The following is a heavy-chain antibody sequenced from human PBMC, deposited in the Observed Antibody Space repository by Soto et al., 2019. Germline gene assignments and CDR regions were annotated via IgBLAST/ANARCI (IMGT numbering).Heavy chain of an antibody. CDR1: GFSLSTSGVG. CDR2: IYWDDDK. D-gene: IGHD3-22*01. Sequence: QITLKESGPTLVKPTQTLTLTCTFSGFSLSTSGVGVGWIRQPPGKALEWLALIYWDDDKRYSPSLKSRLTITKDHSKNQGVLTMTNRDPVDTATYYCAHNDPHYYDSSGHKEGSLWFDPWGQGTLVTVSS. CDR3: AHNDPHYYDSSGHKEGSLWFDP. V-gene: IGHV2-5*02. J-gene: IGHJ5*02.